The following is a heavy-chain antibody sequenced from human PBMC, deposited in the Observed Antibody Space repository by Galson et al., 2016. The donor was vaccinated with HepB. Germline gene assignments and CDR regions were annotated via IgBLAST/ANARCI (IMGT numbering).Heavy chain of an antibody. V-gene: IGHV6-1*01. Sequence: CAISGDSVTNNGAAWTRIRQSPSRGLEWLGRTYYRSKWYNTYAVSVKSRITINPDTSKNQFSLQLNSVTLEDTAVYYCARGVAPWALGSLGFHMDVWGQGTTVTVSS. J-gene: IGHJ6*02. CDR1: GDSVTNNGAA. CDR2: TYYRSKWYN. CDR3: ARGVAPWALGSLGFHMDV. D-gene: IGHD1-26*01.